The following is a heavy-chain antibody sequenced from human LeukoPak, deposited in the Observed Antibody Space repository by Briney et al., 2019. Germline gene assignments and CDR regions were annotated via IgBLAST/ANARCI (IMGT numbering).Heavy chain of an antibody. J-gene: IGHJ2*01. D-gene: IGHD6-13*01. CDR1: GGSLSSNNYY. V-gene: IGHV4-39*01. CDR3: ARHLRAAGQDARPYWYFDL. Sequence: SETLSLTCTVSGGSLSSNNYYWGWIRQPPGKGLEWIGSIYYSGSTYYNPSLKSRVTISVDTSKNQFSLKLSSVTAADTAVYYCARHLRAAGQDARPYWYFDLWGRGTLVTVSS. CDR2: IYYSGST.